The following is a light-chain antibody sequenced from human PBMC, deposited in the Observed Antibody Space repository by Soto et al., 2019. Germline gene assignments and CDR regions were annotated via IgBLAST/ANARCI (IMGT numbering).Light chain of an antibody. Sequence: QSVRNQPASVSGAPRHAITISCTGTSSDVGGFNSVSWYQLRPGTAPKLILYDVVDRPSGVSYRFSGSKSGNTASLTISGLQAADEADYFCSSYTSTMTNVFGSGTKVTVL. J-gene: IGLJ1*01. V-gene: IGLV2-14*03. CDR2: DVV. CDR1: SSDVGGFNS. CDR3: SSYTSTMTNV.